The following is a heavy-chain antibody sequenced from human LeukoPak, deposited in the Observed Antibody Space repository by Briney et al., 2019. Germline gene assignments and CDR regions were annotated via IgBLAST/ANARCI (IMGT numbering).Heavy chain of an antibody. V-gene: IGHV1-69*06. CDR3: ARDSGYCSGGSCYSSAFDI. D-gene: IGHD2-15*01. CDR2: IIPIFGTA. CDR1: GYTFTSYA. Sequence: SVKVSCKASGYTFTSYAMNWVRQAPGQGLEWMGGIIPIFGTANYAQKFQGRVTITADKSTSTAYMELSSLRSEDTAVYYCARDSGYCSGGSCYSSAFDIWGQGTMVTVSS. J-gene: IGHJ3*02.